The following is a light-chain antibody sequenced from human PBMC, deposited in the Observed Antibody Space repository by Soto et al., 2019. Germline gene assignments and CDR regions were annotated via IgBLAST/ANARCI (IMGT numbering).Light chain of an antibody. V-gene: IGKV3-20*01. CDR3: QQYGSSAYT. CDR1: QSVSSSY. J-gene: IGKJ2*01. Sequence: EIVLTQSPGTLSLSPGERATLSCRASQSVSSSYLAWYQQKPGQAPRRLIYGASSRATGIPDRFSGSGSGTDFTLTISLRDAEDFAVYYCQQYGSSAYTFGQGTKLEIK. CDR2: GAS.